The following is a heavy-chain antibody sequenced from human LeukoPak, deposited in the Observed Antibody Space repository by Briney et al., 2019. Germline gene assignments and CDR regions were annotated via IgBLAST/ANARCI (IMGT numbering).Heavy chain of an antibody. V-gene: IGHV3-23*01. D-gene: IGHD3-10*01. CDR1: GLTVSSYA. Sequence: GESLRLSCGASGLTVSSYAMSWVRQAPGKGPEWVSTIIGTAGNTYYADSVKGRFTISRDDSKNTVYLQMNSLRAEDTAVYSCAKYTSGTYYRGLDQWGQGTLVTVSS. J-gene: IGHJ4*02. CDR3: AKYTSGTYYRGLDQ. CDR2: IIGTAGNT.